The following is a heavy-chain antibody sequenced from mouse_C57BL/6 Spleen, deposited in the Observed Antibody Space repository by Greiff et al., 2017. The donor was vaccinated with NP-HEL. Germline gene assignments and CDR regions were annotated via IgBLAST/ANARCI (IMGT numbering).Heavy chain of an antibody. CDR3: ANFDDYDGRY. Sequence: EVQRVESGGGLVKPGGSLKLSCAASGFTFSDYGMHWVRQAPEKGLEWVAYISSGSSTIYYADTVKGRFTISRYNAKDTLFLQMTSLRSEDTAMYYCANFDDYDGRYWGQGTSVTVSS. J-gene: IGHJ4*01. V-gene: IGHV5-17*01. CDR2: ISSGSSTI. CDR1: GFTFSDYG. D-gene: IGHD2-4*01.